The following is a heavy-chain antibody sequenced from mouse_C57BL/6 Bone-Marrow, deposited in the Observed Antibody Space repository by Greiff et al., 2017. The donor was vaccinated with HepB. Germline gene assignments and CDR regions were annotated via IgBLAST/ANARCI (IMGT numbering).Heavy chain of an antibody. V-gene: IGHV1-5*01. J-gene: IGHJ2*01. CDR1: GYTFTSYW. Sequence: EVQLQQSGTVLARPGASVKMSCKTSGYTFTSYWMHWVKQRPGQGLEWIGAIYPGTSDTSYNQKFKGKAKLTAVTSASTAYMELSSLTNEDSAVYYCTRSLYDYHGVFDYWGQGTTLTVSS. D-gene: IGHD2-4*01. CDR2: IYPGTSDT. CDR3: TRSLYDYHGVFDY.